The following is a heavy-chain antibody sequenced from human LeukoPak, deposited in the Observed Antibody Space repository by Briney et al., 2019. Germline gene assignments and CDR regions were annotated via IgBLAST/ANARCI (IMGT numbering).Heavy chain of an antibody. CDR2: ISATSNYI. V-gene: IGHV3-21*01. Sequence: PGGSLRLSCAASGFTFSDYYMSWVRQAPGKGLEWVSSISATSNYIYYADSVKGRFTISRDNAKNSLYLQMNSLRAEDTAVYYCARDRSGYTFDDWGQGTPVTVSS. CDR3: ARDRSGYTFDD. J-gene: IGHJ4*02. D-gene: IGHD5-18*01. CDR1: GFTFSDYY.